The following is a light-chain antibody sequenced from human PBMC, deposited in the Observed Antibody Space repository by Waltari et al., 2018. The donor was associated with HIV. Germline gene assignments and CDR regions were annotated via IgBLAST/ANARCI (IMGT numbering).Light chain of an antibody. Sequence: NFMLTQPHSVSESPGKTVTISCTRSSGSIASNYVQWYQQRPGSAPTTGIYEDNQRPSGVPDRFSGSIDSSSNSASLTISGLKTEDEADYYCQSYDSSLWVFGGGTKLTVL. CDR3: QSYDSSLWV. CDR1: SGSIASNY. V-gene: IGLV6-57*04. CDR2: EDN. J-gene: IGLJ3*02.